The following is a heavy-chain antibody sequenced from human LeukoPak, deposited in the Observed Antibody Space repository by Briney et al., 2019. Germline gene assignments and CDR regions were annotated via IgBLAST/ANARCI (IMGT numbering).Heavy chain of an antibody. D-gene: IGHD2-8*02. V-gene: IGHV4-61*01. CDR3: ARFTGTYLAY. CDR1: GDSIISGNYY. CDR2: ISYSGST. Sequence: SETLSLTCSVSGDSIISGNYYWSWIRQPPGKGLEWIGHISYSGSTRYNSPLNSRVTISVDTSKNQFSLKLTSVTAADTAVYYCARFTGTYLAYWGQGILVTVSS. J-gene: IGHJ4*02.